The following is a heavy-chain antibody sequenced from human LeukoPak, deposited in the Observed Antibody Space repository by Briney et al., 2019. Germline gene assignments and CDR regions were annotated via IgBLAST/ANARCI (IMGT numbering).Heavy chain of an antibody. CDR1: GFTSSSYA. J-gene: IGHJ3*02. Sequence: GGSLRLSCAASGFTSSSYAMSWVRQAPGKGLEWVGRIISESDGGTTDHAAPVKGRFAISRDDSKNTLYLQMNGLKTEDTALYYCTASHTGGTFDIWGQGTMVTVSS. V-gene: IGHV3-15*01. D-gene: IGHD3-16*01. CDR2: IISESDGGTT. CDR3: TASHTGGTFDI.